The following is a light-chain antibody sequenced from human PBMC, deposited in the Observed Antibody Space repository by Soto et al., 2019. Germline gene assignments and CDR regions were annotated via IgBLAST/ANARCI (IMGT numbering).Light chain of an antibody. Sequence: DIQLTQSPSFLSASLGDRVTITCRASQGIGSYLAWYQQKPGKAPRLLIYAASTLQSGVPSRFSGSGSDTEFTLTISSLQPEDFETYYCQQLNNYPLTLGGGTKVDI. CDR3: QQLNNYPLT. J-gene: IGKJ4*01. CDR2: AAS. CDR1: QGIGSY. V-gene: IGKV1-9*01.